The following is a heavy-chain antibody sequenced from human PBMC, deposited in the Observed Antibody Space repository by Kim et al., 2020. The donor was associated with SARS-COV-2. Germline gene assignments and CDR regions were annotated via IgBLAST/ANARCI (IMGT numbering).Heavy chain of an antibody. D-gene: IGHD6-13*01. CDR3: ARSRSSWENFFDY. J-gene: IGHJ4*02. Sequence: NSNPPLKSRVSISLETSKNPFSLKLTSVTAADTALYYCARSRSSWENFFDYWGQGALVTVSS. V-gene: IGHV4-4*07.